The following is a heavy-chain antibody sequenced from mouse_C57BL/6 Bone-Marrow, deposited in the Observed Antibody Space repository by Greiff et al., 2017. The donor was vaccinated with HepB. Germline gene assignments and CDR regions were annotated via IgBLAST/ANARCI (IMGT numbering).Heavy chain of an antibody. V-gene: IGHV3-8*01. D-gene: IGHD1-1*01. CDR2: ISYSGST. CDR1: GYSIPSDY. Sequence: VQLKESGPGLAKPSQTLSLTCSVTGYSIPSDYWNWIRKFPGNKLEYMGYISYSGSTYYNPSLKSRVSITRDTSKNQYYLQLNSVTTDDTATYYCARGYYGRNWYFEVWGTGTTVTVSS. CDR3: ARGYYGRNWYFEV. J-gene: IGHJ1*03.